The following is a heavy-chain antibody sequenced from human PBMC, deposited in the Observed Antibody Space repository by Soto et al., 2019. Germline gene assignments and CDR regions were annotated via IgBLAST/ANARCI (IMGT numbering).Heavy chain of an antibody. Sequence: QVELVQSGVEVKKPGASVKVSCKASGYTFTNHGLSWVRQAPGQGLEWMGWISASNGDTNYAQKFLGRVTVTTDTSTSIGYMEVRSLKSEETAVYYCAKMVRGSKIDHYYYMDVWGKGTTVIVSS. D-gene: IGHD3-10*01. CDR3: AKMVRGSKIDHYYYMDV. CDR1: GYTFTNHG. CDR2: ISASNGDT. J-gene: IGHJ6*03. V-gene: IGHV1-18*04.